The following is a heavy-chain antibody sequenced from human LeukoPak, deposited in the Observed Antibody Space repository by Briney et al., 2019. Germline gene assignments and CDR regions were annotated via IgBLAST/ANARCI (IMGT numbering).Heavy chain of an antibody. Sequence: GGSLRLSCAASGFTFSSYWMHWVRQAPGKGLVWVSRINSDGSSTSYADSVKGRFTISRDNAKNTLYLQMNSLRAEDTAVYYCARGGYDYGDLNWFDPWGQGTLVTVSS. CDR1: GFTFSSYW. J-gene: IGHJ5*02. V-gene: IGHV3-74*01. D-gene: IGHD4-17*01. CDR3: ARGGYDYGDLNWFDP. CDR2: INSDGSST.